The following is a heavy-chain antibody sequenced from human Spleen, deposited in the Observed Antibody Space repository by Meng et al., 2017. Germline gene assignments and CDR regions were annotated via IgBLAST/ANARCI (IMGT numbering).Heavy chain of an antibody. CDR2: ISGSGGGT. CDR1: GFTFSSYA. V-gene: IGHV3-23*01. Sequence: GESLKISCAASGFTFSSYAMNWVRQAPGKGLEWVSDISGSGGGTYYADSVKGRFAISRDNAKNTVYLQMNSLRAEDTAVYYCARDADWVIFDHWGQGALVTVSS. D-gene: IGHD3-9*01. CDR3: ARDADWVIFDH. J-gene: IGHJ4*02.